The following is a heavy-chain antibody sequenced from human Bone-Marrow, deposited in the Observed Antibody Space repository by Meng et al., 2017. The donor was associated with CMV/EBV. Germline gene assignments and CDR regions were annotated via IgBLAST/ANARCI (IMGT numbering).Heavy chain of an antibody. V-gene: IGHV3-11*04. CDR3: AGGFERDYYYYVVDV. D-gene: IGHD3-3*01. Sequence: GGSLRLSCAASGFTFSDYYMTWIRQAPGKGLEWLSYISRSARTIHHAESLGGRFTMSRGNGNNSLYLEMTSLRVEDTAVYYCAGGFERDYYYYVVDVWGQGTTVTVSS. CDR2: ISRSARTI. CDR1: GFTFSDYY. J-gene: IGHJ6*02.